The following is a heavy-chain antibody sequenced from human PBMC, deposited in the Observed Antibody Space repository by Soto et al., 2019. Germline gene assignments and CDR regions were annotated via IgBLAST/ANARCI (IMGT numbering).Heavy chain of an antibody. CDR2: INHSGST. V-gene: IGHV4-34*01. J-gene: IGHJ6*03. D-gene: IGHD1-1*01. Sequence: SETLSLTCAVYGGSFSGYYWSWIRQPPGKGLEWIGEINHSGSTNYNPSLKSRVTISVDTSKNQFSLKLSSVTAADTAVYYCARGVALEYYYMDVWGKGTTVTVSS. CDR3: ARGVALEYYYMDV. CDR1: GGSFSGYY.